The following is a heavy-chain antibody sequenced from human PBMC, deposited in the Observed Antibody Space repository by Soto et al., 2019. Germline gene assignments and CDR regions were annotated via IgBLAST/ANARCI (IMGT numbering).Heavy chain of an antibody. D-gene: IGHD3-22*01. J-gene: IGHJ4*02. CDR2: IIPIFGTA. Sequence: QVQLVQSGAEVKKPGSSVKVSCKASGGTFSSYAISWVRQAPGQGLEWMGGIIPIFGTANYAQKFQGRVTITADESTSPAFMELSSLRSEDTAVYYCASRSSNYYDSSGYYSYYFDYWGQGTLVTVSS. CDR1: GGTFSSYA. V-gene: IGHV1-69*01. CDR3: ASRSSNYYDSSGYYSYYFDY.